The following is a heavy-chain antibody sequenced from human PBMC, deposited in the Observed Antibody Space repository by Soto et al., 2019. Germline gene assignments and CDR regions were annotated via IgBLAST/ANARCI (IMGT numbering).Heavy chain of an antibody. CDR2: ISWNSGSI. Sequence: GGSLRLSCAASGFTFDDYAMHWVRQAPGKGLEWVSGISWNSGSIGYADSVKGRFTISRDNAENSLYLQMNSLRAEDTALYYCAKDTRGRATTLVPYFYYGMDVWGQGTTVTVSS. CDR3: AKDTRGRATTLVPYFYYGMDV. V-gene: IGHV3-9*01. J-gene: IGHJ6*02. D-gene: IGHD1-26*01. CDR1: GFTFDDYA.